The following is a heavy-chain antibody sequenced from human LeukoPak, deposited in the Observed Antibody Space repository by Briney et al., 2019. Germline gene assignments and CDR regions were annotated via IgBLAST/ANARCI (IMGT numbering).Heavy chain of an antibody. CDR2: ISYDGSNK. Sequence: GGSLRLSCAASGFTFSSYVTHWVRQAPGKGLEWVAVISYDGSNKYYADSVKGRFTISRDNSKNTLYLQMNSLRPEDTAVYYCARAGGSTSGDYWGQGTLVTVSS. D-gene: IGHD2-2*01. J-gene: IGHJ4*02. V-gene: IGHV3-30-3*01. CDR3: ARAGGSTSGDY. CDR1: GFTFSSYV.